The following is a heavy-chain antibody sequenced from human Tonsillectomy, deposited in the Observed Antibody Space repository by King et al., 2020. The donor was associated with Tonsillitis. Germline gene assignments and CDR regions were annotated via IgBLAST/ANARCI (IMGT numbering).Heavy chain of an antibody. V-gene: IGHV4-4*07. D-gene: IGHD4-23*01. CDR2: IYTRGNT. Sequence: VQQQESGPGLVKPSETLSLTCTVSGGSISGNYWSWIRQPAGKGLEWIGRIYTRGNTDYNPSLKSRVTMSIDTSKNQFSLKLSSVTAADTAVYYCARGDFRVTPFDCWGQGALVTVSS. J-gene: IGHJ4*02. CDR1: GGSISGNY. CDR3: ARGDFRVTPFDC.